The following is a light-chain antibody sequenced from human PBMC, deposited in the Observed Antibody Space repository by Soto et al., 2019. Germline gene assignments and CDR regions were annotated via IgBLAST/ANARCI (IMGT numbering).Light chain of an antibody. CDR2: EVN. CDR1: SSDVGGYDH. V-gene: IGLV2-14*01. Sequence: QSALTQPASVSGSPGQSITISCTGTSSDVGGYDHVAWYQQHPGKAPKLMIYEVNNRPSGISNRFSGSKSGNTASLTISGLQAEDEADYYCTSYTSITIYVFGTGTKGTVL. J-gene: IGLJ1*01. CDR3: TSYTSITIYV.